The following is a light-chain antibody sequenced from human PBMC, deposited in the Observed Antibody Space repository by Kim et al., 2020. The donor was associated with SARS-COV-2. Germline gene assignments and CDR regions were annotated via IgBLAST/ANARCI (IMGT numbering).Light chain of an antibody. V-gene: IGKV1-12*01. CDR1: QGVSKS. Sequence: IQMTQSPSSVSASVGDRVTITCRASQGVSKSLGWYQQIPGTAPKLLIDAASSLQSGVPSRFSGSGSGTYFTLNINSLQPEDVGTYFCQEANSDLANFGGGTKVDIK. CDR2: AAS. CDR3: QEANSDLAN. J-gene: IGKJ4*01.